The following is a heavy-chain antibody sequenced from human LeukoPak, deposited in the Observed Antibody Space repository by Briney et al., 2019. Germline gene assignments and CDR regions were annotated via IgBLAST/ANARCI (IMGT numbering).Heavy chain of an antibody. CDR1: GGSISSSY. V-gene: IGHV4-59*01. J-gene: IGHJ4*02. D-gene: IGHD3-16*02. Sequence: PSETLSLTCIVSGGSISSSYWSWIRQPPGKRLEWIGYIYYSGNTNYNPSLKSRVTISVDTSKNQFSLKLSSVTAADTAVYYCARGGDNRFDYVWGSYRPFDYWGQGTLVTVSS. CDR2: IYYSGNT. CDR3: ARGGDNRFDYVWGSYRPFDY.